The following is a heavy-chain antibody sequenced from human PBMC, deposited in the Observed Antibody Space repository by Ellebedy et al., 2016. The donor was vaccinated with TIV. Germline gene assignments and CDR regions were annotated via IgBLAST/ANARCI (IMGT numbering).Heavy chain of an antibody. D-gene: IGHD4-17*01. CDR2: FFRGGST. CDR1: GFTVSSNY. J-gene: IGHJ4*02. Sequence: PGGSLRLSCAASGFTVSSNYMYWVRQAPGKGLAWVSIFFRGGSTYYADSVKGRFTITRDISKDTLYLQMNSLRAEDTAVYFCARDDGYGDYRLDYWGQGALVTVSS. V-gene: IGHV3-66*01. CDR3: ARDDGYGDYRLDY.